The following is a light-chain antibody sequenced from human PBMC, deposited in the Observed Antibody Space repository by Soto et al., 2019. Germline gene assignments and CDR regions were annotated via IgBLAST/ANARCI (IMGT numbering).Light chain of an antibody. CDR1: QDISNY. J-gene: IGKJ1*01. Sequence: DIQMTQSPSSLSASLGDIVTITSQASQDISNYLNWYQQKPGKAPKLLIYDASNLKIGVPSRFSGSGSGTDFTFTISSLQPEDIATYYCQQSESTPWTFGEGTKVDIK. CDR2: DAS. V-gene: IGKV1-33*01. CDR3: QQSESTPWT.